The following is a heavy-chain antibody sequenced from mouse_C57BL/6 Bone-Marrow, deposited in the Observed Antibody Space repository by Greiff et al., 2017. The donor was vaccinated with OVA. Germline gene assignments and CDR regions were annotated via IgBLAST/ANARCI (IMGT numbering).Heavy chain of an antibody. D-gene: IGHD1-1*01. Sequence: VQLQQSGPELVKPGASVKISCKASGYTFTDYYMNWVKQSHGKSLEWIGDINPNNGGTSYNQKFKGKATLTVDKSSSTAYMELRSLTSEDSAVYYCARNPPYYYGSSWFAYWGQGTLVTVSA. J-gene: IGHJ3*01. V-gene: IGHV1-26*01. CDR1: GYTFTDYY. CDR3: ARNPPYYYGSSWFAY. CDR2: INPNNGGT.